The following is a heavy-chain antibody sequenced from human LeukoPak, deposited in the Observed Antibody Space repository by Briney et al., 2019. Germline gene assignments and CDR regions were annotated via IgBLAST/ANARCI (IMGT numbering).Heavy chain of an antibody. V-gene: IGHV1-69*04. D-gene: IGHD5-12*01. CDR3: AEQRSASYTTINFDY. CDR2: IIPILGIT. CDR1: GGTFSSYA. J-gene: IGHJ4*02. Sequence: SVNVSCKASGGTFSSYAISWVRQAPGQGLEWMGRIIPILGITNYAQKFQGRVTVTADKSTSTAYMELSSLRSEDTAVYYYAEQRSASYTTINFDYWGQGTLVTVSS.